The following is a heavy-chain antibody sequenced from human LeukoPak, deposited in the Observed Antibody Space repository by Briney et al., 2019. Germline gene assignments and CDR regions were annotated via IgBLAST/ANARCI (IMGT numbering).Heavy chain of an antibody. CDR3: AKLAPKPNLPDDY. J-gene: IGHJ4*02. CDR1: GFTFSSYA. Sequence: GGSLRLSCAASGFTFSSYAMSWVRQAPGKGLEWVSSISGSGDSTYYADSVKGRFTISRDNSKNTLYLQMNSLRDEDTAVYFCAKLAPKPNLPDDYWGQGTLVTVSS. V-gene: IGHV3-23*01. CDR2: ISGSGDST. D-gene: IGHD5-24*01.